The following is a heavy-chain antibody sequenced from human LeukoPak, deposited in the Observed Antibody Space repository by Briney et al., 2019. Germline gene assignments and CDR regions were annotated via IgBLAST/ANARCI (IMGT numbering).Heavy chain of an antibody. CDR3: TALGYPQYFHH. D-gene: IGHD2-15*01. CDR1: GFTFSSYW. V-gene: IGHV3-15*01. CDR2: IKSKTNGGTT. Sequence: GGSLRLSCAASGFTFSSYWMHWVRQAPGKGLEWVGRIKSKTNGGTTDYAAPVKGRFTISRDDSKNTLYFQMNSLKTEDTAVYYCTALGYPQYFHHWGQGTLVTVSS. J-gene: IGHJ4*02.